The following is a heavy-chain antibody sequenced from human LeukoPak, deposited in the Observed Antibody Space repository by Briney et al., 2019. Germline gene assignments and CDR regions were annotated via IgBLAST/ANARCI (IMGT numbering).Heavy chain of an antibody. D-gene: IGHD6-19*01. Sequence: GGSLRLSCAASGFTFSSYAMSWVRQAPGKGLEWVSAISGSGGSTYYADSVKGRFTISRDNAKNTLYLQMNSLRAEDTAVYYCARVTAVAGTSVGVDAWGQGILVTVS. J-gene: IGHJ4*02. V-gene: IGHV3-23*01. CDR3: ARVTAVAGTSVGVDA. CDR2: ISGSGGST. CDR1: GFTFSSYA.